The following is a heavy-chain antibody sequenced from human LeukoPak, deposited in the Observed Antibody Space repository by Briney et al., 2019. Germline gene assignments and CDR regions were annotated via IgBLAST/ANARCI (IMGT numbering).Heavy chain of an antibody. Sequence: GGSLRLSCAASGFTFSSYGMHWVRQAPGKGLEWVAVIWYDGSNKYYADSVKGRFTISRDNSKNTLYLQMNSLRAEDTAVYYCARVTAAAGLPFDYWGQGTLVTVSS. CDR2: IWYDGSNK. D-gene: IGHD6-13*01. CDR1: GFTFSSYG. V-gene: IGHV3-33*01. J-gene: IGHJ4*02. CDR3: ARVTAAAGLPFDY.